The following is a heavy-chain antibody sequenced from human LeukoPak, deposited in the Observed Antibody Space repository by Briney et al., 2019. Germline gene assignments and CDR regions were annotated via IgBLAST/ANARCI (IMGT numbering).Heavy chain of an antibody. D-gene: IGHD6-13*01. CDR2: INHSGST. J-gene: IGHJ4*02. CDR1: GGSFSGYY. CDR3: ARRYSSSGPDY. Sequence: PSETLSLTCAVYGGSFSGYYWSWIRQPPGKGLEWIGEINHSGSTNYNPSLKSRVTISVDTSKNQFSLKLSSVTAADTAVYYCARRYSSSGPDYWGQGTLVTVSS. V-gene: IGHV4-34*01.